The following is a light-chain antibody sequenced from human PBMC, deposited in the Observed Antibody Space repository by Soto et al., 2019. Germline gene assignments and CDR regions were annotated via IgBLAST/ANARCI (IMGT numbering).Light chain of an antibody. V-gene: IGKV3-20*01. CDR3: QQYGSSPGT. J-gene: IGKJ1*01. Sequence: IVLSQSPGTLSLSPGERATLSCRASQSVSSNLAWYQQKPGQAPRLLIYGASSRATGIPDRFSGSGSGTDFTLTISRLEPEDFAVYYCQQYGSSPGTFGQGTKVDIK. CDR2: GAS. CDR1: QSVSSN.